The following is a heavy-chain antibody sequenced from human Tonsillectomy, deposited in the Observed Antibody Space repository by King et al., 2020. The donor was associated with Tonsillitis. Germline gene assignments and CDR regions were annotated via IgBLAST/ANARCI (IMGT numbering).Heavy chain of an antibody. CDR2: IGLMNNNT. V-gene: IGHV3-23*04. Sequence: VQLVESGGGLAQPGGSLRLSCAASGFTFSSSVMTWVRQAPGKGRDWVSIIGLMNNNTFYTEPVKGRFTISRDNSKNTVYLQMNSRRVEDTAIYYCARGEGYCSGGTCYRYFDQWGQGTLVTVSS. CDR3: ARGEGYCSGGTCYRYFDQ. J-gene: IGHJ4*02. CDR1: GFTFSSSV. D-gene: IGHD2-15*01.